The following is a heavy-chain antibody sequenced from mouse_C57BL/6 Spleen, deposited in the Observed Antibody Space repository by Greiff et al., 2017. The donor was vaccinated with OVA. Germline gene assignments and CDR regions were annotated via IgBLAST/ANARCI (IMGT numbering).Heavy chain of an antibody. V-gene: IGHV5-6*02. CDR1: GFTFSSYG. CDR2: ISSGGSYT. D-gene: IGHD2-10*01. CDR3: ARQKPLLSMDY. Sequence: DVKLVESGGDLVKPGGSLKLSCAASGFTFSSYGMSWVRQTPDKRLEWVATISSGGSYTYYPDSVKGRFTISRDNAKNTLYLQMSSLKSEDTAMYYCARQKPLLSMDYWGQGTSVTVSS. J-gene: IGHJ4*01.